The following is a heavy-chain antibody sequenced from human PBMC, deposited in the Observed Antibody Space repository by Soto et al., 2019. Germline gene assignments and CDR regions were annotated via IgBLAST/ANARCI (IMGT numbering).Heavy chain of an antibody. CDR3: ASSILVQSTMNYFDY. D-gene: IGHD1-26*01. Sequence: GESLKISCKGSGYTFSNYWIGWVRQMPRKGLEWMGIIFPRDSDTTYSPSFQGRVTISADKSISTAYLQWRSLKASDTAMYYCASSILVQSTMNYFDYWGQGTPVTVSS. CDR2: IFPRDSDT. V-gene: IGHV5-51*01. J-gene: IGHJ4*02. CDR1: GYTFSNYW.